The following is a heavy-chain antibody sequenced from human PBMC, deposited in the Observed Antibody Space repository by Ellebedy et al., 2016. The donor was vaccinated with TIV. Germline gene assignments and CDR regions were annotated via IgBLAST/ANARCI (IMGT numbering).Heavy chain of an antibody. CDR1: GFTFNIYA. Sequence: GESLKIFXAASGFTFNIYAMSWVRQAPGKGLEWISAILGSGDNTYYADSVKGRFTISRDNSKNTLYLQMNSLRAGDTAVYYCAKWAGTLQRGYFYFGVDVWGQGTTVTVSS. CDR2: ILGSGDNT. CDR3: AKWAGTLQRGYFYFGVDV. V-gene: IGHV3-23*01. J-gene: IGHJ6*02. D-gene: IGHD6-19*01.